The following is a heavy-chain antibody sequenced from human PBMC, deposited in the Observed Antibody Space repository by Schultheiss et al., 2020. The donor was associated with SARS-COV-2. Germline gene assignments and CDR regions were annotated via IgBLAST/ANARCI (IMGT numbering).Heavy chain of an antibody. Sequence: GESLKISCAASGFTFSSYAMSWVRQAPGKGLEWVSAISGSGGSTYYADSVKGRFTIPRDNSKNTLYLQMNSLRAEDTAVYYCANHVVPAASRAPRRAFDIWGQGTMVTVSS. CDR2: ISGSGGST. CDR3: ANHVVPAASRAPRRAFDI. CDR1: GFTFSSYA. J-gene: IGHJ3*02. V-gene: IGHV3-23*01. D-gene: IGHD2-2*01.